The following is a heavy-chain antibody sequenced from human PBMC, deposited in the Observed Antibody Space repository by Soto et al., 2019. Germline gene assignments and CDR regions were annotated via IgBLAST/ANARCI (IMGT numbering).Heavy chain of an antibody. CDR2: ISSSSSYI. CDR1: GFTFSSYS. J-gene: IGHJ6*03. Sequence: GGSLRLSCAASGFTFSSYSMNWVRQAPGKGLEWVSSISSSSSYIYYADSVKGRFTISRDNAKNSLYLQMNSLRAEDTAVYYCAREGSSSVGWGAIGAYYYYYMDVWGKGTTVTVSS. V-gene: IGHV3-21*01. D-gene: IGHD6-6*01. CDR3: AREGSSSVGWGAIGAYYYYYMDV.